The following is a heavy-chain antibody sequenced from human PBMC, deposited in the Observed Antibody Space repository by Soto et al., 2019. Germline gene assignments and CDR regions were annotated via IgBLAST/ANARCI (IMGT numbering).Heavy chain of an antibody. CDR2: MYFGGSF. V-gene: IGHV4-59*02. J-gene: IGHJ5*02. Sequence: QMQLQPSGPGLVKPSETLSLTCNVSGASVSHAYWSWIRQPHGKGLEWIGFMYFGGSFNYNPSLTRQATISVETSKTQFSMKLTSVSASDTAAYYCARSYYDSTGFAVDPWGQGTLVTVAS. CDR3: ARSYYDSTGFAVDP. CDR1: GASVSHAY. D-gene: IGHD3-22*01.